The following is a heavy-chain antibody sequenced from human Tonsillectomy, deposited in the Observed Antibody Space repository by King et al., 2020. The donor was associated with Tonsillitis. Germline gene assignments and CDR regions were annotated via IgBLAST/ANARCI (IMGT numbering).Heavy chain of an antibody. Sequence: VQLVESGGGLVQPGGSLRLSCSASGFSFSTYPMHWVRQAPGKGLDYVSDVSDNGLSSFYPDSVKGRFTISRDNSKSTLFLQMTSLRAEDTAVYYCVKGPANWDWYLELWGRGTLVTVSS. V-gene: IGHV3-64D*06. CDR1: GFSFSTYP. D-gene: IGHD7-27*01. CDR2: VSDNGLSS. CDR3: VKGPANWDWYLEL. J-gene: IGHJ2*01.